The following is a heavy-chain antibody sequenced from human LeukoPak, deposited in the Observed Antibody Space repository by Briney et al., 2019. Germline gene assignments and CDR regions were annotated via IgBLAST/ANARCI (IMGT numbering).Heavy chain of an antibody. CDR3: AGLYYYGSGSYSI. D-gene: IGHD3-10*01. CDR2: IKQDGSEK. V-gene: IGHV3-7*01. Sequence: GGSLRLSCAASGFTFSSYWMSWVRQAPGKGLEWVANIKQDGSEKYYVDSVKGRFTISRDNAKNSLYLQMNSLRAEDTAVYYCAGLYYYGSGSYSIWGQGTMVTVSS. CDR1: GFTFSSYW. J-gene: IGHJ3*02.